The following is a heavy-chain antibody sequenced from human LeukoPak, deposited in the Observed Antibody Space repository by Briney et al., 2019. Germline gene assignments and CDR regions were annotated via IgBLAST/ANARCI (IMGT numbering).Heavy chain of an antibody. V-gene: IGHV4-39*01. Sequence: SETLSLTCTVSGGSISSSSYYWAWIRQPPGKGLEWIGSIHYSGSTYYNPSLKSRVTISVDTSKNQFSLKLSSVTAADTAVYYCARGYYDSSGPNSRPPFFVYWGQGTLVTVSS. J-gene: IGHJ4*02. D-gene: IGHD3-22*01. CDR1: GGSISSSSYY. CDR2: IHYSGST. CDR3: ARGYYDSSGPNSRPPFFVY.